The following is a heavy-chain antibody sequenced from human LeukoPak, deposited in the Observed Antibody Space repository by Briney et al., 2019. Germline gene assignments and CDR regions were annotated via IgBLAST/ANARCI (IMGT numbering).Heavy chain of an antibody. D-gene: IGHD1-26*01. V-gene: IGHV3-21*01. CDR1: GFTVSSNY. Sequence: GGSLRLSCAASGFTVSSNYMSWVRQAPGKGLEWVSSISSSSSYIYYADSVKGRFTISRDNAKNSLYLQMNSLRAEDTAVYYCAGGSFRNAFDIWGQGTMVTVSS. CDR3: AGGSFRNAFDI. J-gene: IGHJ3*02. CDR2: ISSSSSYI.